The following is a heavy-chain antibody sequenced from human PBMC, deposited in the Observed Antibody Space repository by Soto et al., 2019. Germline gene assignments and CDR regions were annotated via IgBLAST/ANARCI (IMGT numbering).Heavy chain of an antibody. CDR1: GFTFSNAW. J-gene: IGHJ4*01. CDR2: IKSKTDGGTT. D-gene: IGHD3-22*01. Sequence: EVQLVESGGGLIKPGGSLRLSCAVSGFTFSNAWITWVRQAPGKGLEWVGRIKSKTDGGTTDYAAPVKGRFTISGDDSKNTLYLQMNSLKTEDTAVYYCTTQYYYDSSGSLLNWGHGTLVTVSS. V-gene: IGHV3-15*01. CDR3: TTQYYYDSSGSLLN.